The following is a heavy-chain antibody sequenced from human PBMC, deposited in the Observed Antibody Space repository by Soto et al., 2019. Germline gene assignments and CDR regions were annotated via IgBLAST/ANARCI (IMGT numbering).Heavy chain of an antibody. V-gene: IGHV3-30*04. J-gene: IGHJ4*02. CDR2: ISYDGRNK. Sequence: QLQLVESGGGVVQPGRSLRLSCAASGLSFSSYAMHWVRRAPGKGLEWVAVISYDGRNKYYADSVKGRFTISRDNSKNTLYLQMNSLRAEDTAVYYCAREIERLLGYWGQGTLVTVSS. CDR1: GLSFSSYA. D-gene: IGHD3-3*01. CDR3: AREIERLLGY.